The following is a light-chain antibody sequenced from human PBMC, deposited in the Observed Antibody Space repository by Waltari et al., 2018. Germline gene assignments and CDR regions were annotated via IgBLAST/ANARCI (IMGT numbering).Light chain of an antibody. J-gene: IGKJ2*01. CDR3: QHYGSAPYT. Sequence: VLTQSPGTLSVSPGERATLSCRASQSVRLAWYQQKPGQAPRLLIHDASKRAAGIPDRFSGSGSGTDFTLTISRLEPEDSAVYFCQHYGSAPYTFGQGTNLEIK. CDR1: QSVR. V-gene: IGKV3-20*01. CDR2: DAS.